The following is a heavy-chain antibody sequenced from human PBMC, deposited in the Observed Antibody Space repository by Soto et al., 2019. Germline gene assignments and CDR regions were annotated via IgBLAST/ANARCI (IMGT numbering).Heavy chain of an antibody. CDR3: ARGIYYYDSSGYPTFYYYGMDV. Sequence: QVQLVQSGAEVKKPGASVKVSCKASGYTFTSYGISWVRQAPGQGLEWMGWISAYNGNTNYAQKLQGRVTMTTDTSTSTAYMELRSLRSDDTAVYYCARGIYYYDSSGYPTFYYYGMDVWGRGTTVTVSS. J-gene: IGHJ6*02. CDR1: GYTFTSYG. D-gene: IGHD3-22*01. CDR2: ISAYNGNT. V-gene: IGHV1-18*01.